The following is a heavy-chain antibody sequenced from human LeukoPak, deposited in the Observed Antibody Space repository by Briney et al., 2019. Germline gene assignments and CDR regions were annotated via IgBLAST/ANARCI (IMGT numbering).Heavy chain of an antibody. CDR3: ARGDWHFDY. CDR2: INSNGESI. D-gene: IGHD1-26*01. V-gene: IGHV3-48*04. Sequence: GGSLRLSCADSGFTISTFGMNWVRQAPGKGLEWVSYINSNGESIYYADSVKGRFTISRDNAKNSLYLQMNSLRAEDMAVYYCARGDWHFDYWGQGTLVTVSS. CDR1: GFTISTFG. J-gene: IGHJ4*02.